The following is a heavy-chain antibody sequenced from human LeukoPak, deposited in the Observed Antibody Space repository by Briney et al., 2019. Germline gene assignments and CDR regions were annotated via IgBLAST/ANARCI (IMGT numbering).Heavy chain of an antibody. CDR3: ARDSYYDSSGYYGGFDY. Sequence: GGSLRLSCAASGFTFSSYAMHWVRQAPGKGLEWVAVISYDGSNKYYADSVKGRFTISRDNSKNTLYLQMNSLRAEDTAVYYCARDSYYDSSGYYGGFDYWGQGTLVTVSS. D-gene: IGHD3-22*01. J-gene: IGHJ4*02. CDR1: GFTFSSYA. CDR2: ISYDGSNK. V-gene: IGHV3-30*04.